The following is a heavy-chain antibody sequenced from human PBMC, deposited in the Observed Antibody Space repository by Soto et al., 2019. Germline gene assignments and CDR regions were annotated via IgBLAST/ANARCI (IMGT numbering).Heavy chain of an antibody. CDR3: ARDLYYGDYVGWFDP. CDR2: IYSGGST. CDR1: GFTVSSNY. Sequence: PGGSLRLSSAASGFTVSSNYMSWVRQAPGKGLEWVSVIYSGGSTYYADSVKGRFTISRDNSKNTLYLQMNSLRAEDTAVYYCARDLYYGDYVGWFDPWGQGTLVTVSS. J-gene: IGHJ5*02. V-gene: IGHV3-53*01. D-gene: IGHD4-17*01.